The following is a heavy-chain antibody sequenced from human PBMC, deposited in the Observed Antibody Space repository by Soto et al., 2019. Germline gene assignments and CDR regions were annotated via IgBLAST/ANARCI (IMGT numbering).Heavy chain of an antibody. CDR2: IYYSGST. Sequence: SETLFLTCTVSGGSISSGDYYWSWIRQPPGKGLEWIGYIYYSGSTYYNPSLKSRVTISVDTSKNQFSLKLSSVTAADTAVYYCARGNVVVVNGLDYWGQGTLVTVSS. V-gene: IGHV4-30-4*01. CDR3: ARGNVVVVNGLDY. J-gene: IGHJ4*02. CDR1: GGSISSGDYY. D-gene: IGHD2-15*01.